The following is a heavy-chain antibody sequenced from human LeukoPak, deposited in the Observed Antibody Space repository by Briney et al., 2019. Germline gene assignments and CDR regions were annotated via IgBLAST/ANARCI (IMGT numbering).Heavy chain of an antibody. CDR3: ARDGKYDSSGYYSLDY. CDR1: GFTVSGNS. V-gene: IGHV3-66*01. Sequence: PGGSLRLSCAASGFTVSGNSMSWVRQAPGKGLEWVSVIYSGGSTYYADSVKGRFTISRDNSKNTLYLQMSSLRVEDTAVYYCARDGKYDSSGYYSLDYWGQGTLATVSS. D-gene: IGHD3-22*01. J-gene: IGHJ4*02. CDR2: IYSGGST.